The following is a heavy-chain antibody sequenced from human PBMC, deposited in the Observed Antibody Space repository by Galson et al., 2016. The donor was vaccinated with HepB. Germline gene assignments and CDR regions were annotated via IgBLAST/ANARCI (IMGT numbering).Heavy chain of an antibody. CDR3: ARRRIGIRGATGWAYGMDV. J-gene: IGHJ6*02. Sequence: SLRLSCAASGFTFSTYVMTWVRQVPGKGLDWVSSIRSGGGVAYSDSVKGRFTISRDNSKMTVYLEMNSLSAEYTAVYYCARRRIGIRGATGWAYGMDVWGQGTSATVSS. CDR2: IRSGGGVA. CDR1: GFTFSTYV. D-gene: IGHD3-10*01. V-gene: IGHV3-23*01.